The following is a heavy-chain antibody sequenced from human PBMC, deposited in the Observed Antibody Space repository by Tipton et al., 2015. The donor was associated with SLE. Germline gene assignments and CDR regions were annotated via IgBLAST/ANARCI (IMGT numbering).Heavy chain of an antibody. CDR1: GGSISSHY. J-gene: IGHJ4*02. Sequence: TLSLTCTVSGGSISSHYWSWIRQLSGKGLGWIGYIYYSGSTNYNPSLKSRVTISVDTSKNQFSLKLSSVTAADTAVYYCARRVAGFDYWGQGTLVTVSS. V-gene: IGHV4-59*11. CDR3: ARRVAGFDY. D-gene: IGHD6-19*01. CDR2: IYYSGST.